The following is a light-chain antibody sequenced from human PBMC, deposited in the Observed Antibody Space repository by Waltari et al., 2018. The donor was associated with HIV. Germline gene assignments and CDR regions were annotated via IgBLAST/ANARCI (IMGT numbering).Light chain of an antibody. J-gene: IGKJ1*01. CDR2: GAF. Sequence: EIVMTQSPATLSVSPGERVTLSCRASQSVSDKLAWYQQKPGQAPRLLIYGAFTRATGVPARFSGSGSGTEFTLTISSLQSEDFAVYYCQEYDNWPPWTFGQGTKVEIK. CDR1: QSVSDK. CDR3: QEYDNWPPWT. V-gene: IGKV3-15*01.